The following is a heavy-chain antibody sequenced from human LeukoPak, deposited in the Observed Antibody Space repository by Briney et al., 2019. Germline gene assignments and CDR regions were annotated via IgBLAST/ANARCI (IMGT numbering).Heavy chain of an antibody. V-gene: IGHV3-23*01. CDR3: AKADSSGYFLGEYFDY. Sequence: GGSLRLSCAASGFTVSSNYMSWVRQAPGKGLEWVSGISGSGGSTNYADSAKGRFTISRDNSKNTLYLQMNSLRAEDSALYYCAKADSSGYFLGEYFDYWGQGTLVTVSS. CDR2: ISGSGGST. CDR1: GFTVSSNY. D-gene: IGHD3-22*01. J-gene: IGHJ4*02.